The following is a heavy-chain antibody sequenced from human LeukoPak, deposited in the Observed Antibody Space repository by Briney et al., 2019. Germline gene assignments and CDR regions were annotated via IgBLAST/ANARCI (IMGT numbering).Heavy chain of an antibody. CDR1: GFTFSSYW. V-gene: IGHV3-7*01. CDR3: ARDGGSGSYYKGVY. J-gene: IGHJ4*02. Sequence: PGGSLRLSCAASGFTFSSYWMSWVRQAPGKGLEWVANIKQDGSEKYYVDSVKGRFTISRDNAKNSLYLQMNSLRAEDTAVYYCARDGGSGSYYKGVYSGQGTLVTVSS. CDR2: IKQDGSEK. D-gene: IGHD3-10*01.